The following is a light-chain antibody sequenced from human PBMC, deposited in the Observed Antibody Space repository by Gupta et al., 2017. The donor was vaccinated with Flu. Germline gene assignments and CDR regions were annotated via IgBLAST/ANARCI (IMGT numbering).Light chain of an antibody. Sequence: EIVLTQSPVTLSLSPGERATLSCRASQSVSSSYLAWYQQKPGQAPRLLIYGASSRATGFPDRFSGSGSGTEFTLTISRREPEDFAVYYCQQEGSSSITFGQGTLLEIK. CDR3: QQEGSSSIT. J-gene: IGKJ5*01. CDR1: QSVSSSY. CDR2: GAS. V-gene: IGKV3-20*01.